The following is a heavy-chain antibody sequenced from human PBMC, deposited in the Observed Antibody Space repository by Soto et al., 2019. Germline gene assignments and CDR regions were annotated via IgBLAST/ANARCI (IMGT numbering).Heavy chain of an antibody. J-gene: IGHJ4*02. Sequence: ASETLSLTCTVSGDSISSTNWWSWVRQPPGKGLEWIGEINHSGSTNYNPSLKSRVTISVDTSKNQFSLKLSSVTAADTAVYYCARSWGSSPYDYWGQGTLVTVSS. CDR2: INHSGST. CDR1: GDSISSTNW. CDR3: ARSWGSSPYDY. D-gene: IGHD6-13*01. V-gene: IGHV4-4*02.